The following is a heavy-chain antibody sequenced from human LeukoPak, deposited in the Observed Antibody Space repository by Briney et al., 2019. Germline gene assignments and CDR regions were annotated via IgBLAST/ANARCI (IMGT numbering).Heavy chain of an antibody. CDR1: GHTFTSYT. D-gene: IGHD1-26*01. CDR3: AADRGLDRRIRSGSYGSNWFDP. V-gene: IGHV1-3*01. Sequence: ASVKVSCKASGHTFTSYTMHWVRQAPGQRLEWMGWINAGNGNTKYSQKFQGRVTIARDTSASTAYMELSSLRSEDTAVYYCAADRGLDRRIRSGSYGSNWFDPWGQGTLVTVSS. CDR2: INAGNGNT. J-gene: IGHJ5*02.